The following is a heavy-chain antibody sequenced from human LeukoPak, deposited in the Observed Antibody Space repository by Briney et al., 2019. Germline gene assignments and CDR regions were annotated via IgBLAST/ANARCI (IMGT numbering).Heavy chain of an antibody. J-gene: IGHJ4*02. CDR1: GFTFDDYG. Sequence: LTGGSLRLSCAASGFTFDDYGMSWVRQAPGKGLEWVSGINWNGGSTGYADSVKGRFTISRDNAKNSLYLQMNSLRAEDTALYYCARDVGDIVVVPAAGTFDYWGQGTLVTVSS. CDR3: ARDVGDIVVVPAAGTFDY. D-gene: IGHD2-2*01. V-gene: IGHV3-20*04. CDR2: INWNGGST.